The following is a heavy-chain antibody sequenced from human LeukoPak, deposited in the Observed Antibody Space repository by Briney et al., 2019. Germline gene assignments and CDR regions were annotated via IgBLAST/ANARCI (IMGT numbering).Heavy chain of an antibody. CDR3: AKDGGTTTGDFDY. J-gene: IGHJ4*02. D-gene: IGHD1-14*01. V-gene: IGHV3-30*02. CDR2: IRSDGNNK. Sequence: PGGSLRLSCAASGFTFSSYAMHWVRQAPGKGLEWVTFIRSDGNNKYYADSVKGRFTISRDNSKNTLYLQMNSLRAEDTAVYYCAKDGGTTTGDFDYWGQGTLVTVSS. CDR1: GFTFSSYA.